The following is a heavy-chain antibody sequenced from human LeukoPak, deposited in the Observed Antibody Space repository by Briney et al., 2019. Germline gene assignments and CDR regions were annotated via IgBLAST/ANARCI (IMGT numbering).Heavy chain of an antibody. D-gene: IGHD3-22*01. CDR1: GGTFSSYA. V-gene: IGHV1-69*13. CDR2: IIPIFGTA. CDR3: ARAREGYYDSSGYRFDY. Sequence: SVKVSFKASGGTFSSYAISWVRQAPGQGLEWMGGIIPIFGTANYAQKFQGRVTITADESTSTAYMELSSLRSEDTAVYYCARAREGYYDSSGYRFDYWGQGTLVTVSS. J-gene: IGHJ4*02.